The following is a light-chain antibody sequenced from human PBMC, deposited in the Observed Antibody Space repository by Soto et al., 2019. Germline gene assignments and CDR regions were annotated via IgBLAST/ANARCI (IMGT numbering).Light chain of an antibody. J-gene: IGKJ4*01. CDR2: AAS. CDR3: QQHNNWPLT. V-gene: IGKV1-39*01. Sequence: DIQMTQSPSSLSASVGDRVTITCRASRSISSYLNWYQQKPGKAPKLLIYAASSLQSGVPSRFSGSGSGTEFTLTISSLQPEDFATYYCQQHNNWPLTFGGGTKVEIK. CDR1: RSISSY.